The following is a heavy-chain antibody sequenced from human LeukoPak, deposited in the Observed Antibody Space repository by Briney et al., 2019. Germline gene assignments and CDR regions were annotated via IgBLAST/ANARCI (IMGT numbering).Heavy chain of an antibody. J-gene: IGHJ4*02. CDR3: ARGWLVFDY. CDR1: GFTFSSYA. Sequence: GGSLRLSCAASGFTFSSYALSWVRQAPGKGLEWVSAVTGSGSSTYYADSVKGRFTISRDNSKNTLYLQMNSLRAEDTAVYYCARGWLVFDYWGQGTLVTVSS. D-gene: IGHD6-19*01. V-gene: IGHV3-23*01. CDR2: VTGSGSST.